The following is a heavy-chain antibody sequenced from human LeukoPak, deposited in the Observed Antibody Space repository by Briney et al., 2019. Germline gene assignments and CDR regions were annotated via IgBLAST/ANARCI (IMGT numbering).Heavy chain of an antibody. Sequence: GGSLRLSCAASGFTFNDYWMTWVRQAPGKGLEWVANVKQDGSEKYYVDSVKGRFTISRDNAKNSLYLQMNSLRAEDTAVYYCARGGATTFGLWGNAFDIWGQGTMVTVSS. CDR1: GFTFNDYW. J-gene: IGHJ3*02. V-gene: IGHV3-7*01. CDR3: ARGGATTFGLWGNAFDI. D-gene: IGHD3-3*01. CDR2: VKQDGSEK.